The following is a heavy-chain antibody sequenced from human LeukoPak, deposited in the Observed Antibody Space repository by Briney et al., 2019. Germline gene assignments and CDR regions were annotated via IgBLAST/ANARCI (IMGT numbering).Heavy chain of an antibody. Sequence: GGSLRLSCAASGFTFTNYAMSWVRQAPGKGLEWVSAFSGSSGSTYYADSVKGRFTISRDNSKNTLYLQMNSLRAEDTAVYYCAKGGSGVVVITTEPPDYWGQGTLVTVSS. CDR2: FSGSSGST. D-gene: IGHD3-22*01. CDR1: GFTFTNYA. J-gene: IGHJ4*02. CDR3: AKGGSGVVVITTEPPDY. V-gene: IGHV3-23*01.